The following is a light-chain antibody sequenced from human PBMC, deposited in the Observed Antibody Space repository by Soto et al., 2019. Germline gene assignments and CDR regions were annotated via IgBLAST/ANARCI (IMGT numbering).Light chain of an antibody. V-gene: IGKV1-39*01. CDR3: QQTYTTARRT. CDR2: GAS. Sequence: DIQLTQFPASLSAFVGDRVTITCRASQSISSYLNWYQQKPGTAPTLLIYGASRLQSGVPSRFSGSGSETDFTLTINSLQPEDFATYYCQQTYTTARRTFGQGTTVDI. CDR1: QSISSY. J-gene: IGKJ1*01.